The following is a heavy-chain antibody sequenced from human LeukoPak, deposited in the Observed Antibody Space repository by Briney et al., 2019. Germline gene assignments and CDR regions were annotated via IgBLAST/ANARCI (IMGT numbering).Heavy chain of an antibody. CDR1: GSSISSYY. J-gene: IGHJ6*03. V-gene: IGHV4-59*01. Sequence: SETLSLTCTVSGSSISSYYWSWIRQPPGKGLEWIGYIYYSGSTNYNPSLKSRVTISVDTSKNQFSLKLSSVTAADTAVYYCARVGGWSGLYYYYYMDVWGKGTTVTVSS. CDR3: ARVGGWSGLYYYYYMDV. CDR2: IYYSGST. D-gene: IGHD3-3*01.